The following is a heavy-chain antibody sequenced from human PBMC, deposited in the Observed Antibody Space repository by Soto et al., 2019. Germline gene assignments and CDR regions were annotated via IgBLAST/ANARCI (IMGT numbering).Heavy chain of an antibody. J-gene: IGHJ4*02. CDR2: INDSGST. D-gene: IGHD6-25*01. CDR3: ARMWGGYNSH. V-gene: IGHV4-34*01. CDR1: GGSFSGYY. Sequence: SETLSLTCAVYGGSFSGYYWSWIRQPPGKGLEWIGEINDSGSTNYNPSLKSRVTISVDTSKNQFSLKLSSVTAADTAVYYCARMWGGYNSHWGQGTLVTVSS.